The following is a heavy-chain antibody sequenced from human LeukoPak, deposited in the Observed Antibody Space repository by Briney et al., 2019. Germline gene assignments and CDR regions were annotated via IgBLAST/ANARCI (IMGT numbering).Heavy chain of an antibody. CDR2: ISYDVSTK. D-gene: IGHD3-22*01. V-gene: IGHV3-30-3*01. Sequence: GGSLRLSCAASGFTFSSYAMHGGRQAPRKGLEWGADISYDVSTKYSTHPVKGRFTISRDNSNNTLYLQRNSLRAEDTAVYYCARDGYYYESSSYSLLVAFDMGGQGTMVSVPS. CDR3: ARDGYYYESSSYSLLVAFDM. J-gene: IGHJ3*02. CDR1: GFTFSSYA.